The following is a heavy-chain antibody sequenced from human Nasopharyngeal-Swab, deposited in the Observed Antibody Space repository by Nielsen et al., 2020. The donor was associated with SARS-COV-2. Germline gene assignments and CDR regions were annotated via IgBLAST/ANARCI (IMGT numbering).Heavy chain of an antibody. Sequence: SETLSLTCTASGGSISSGGYYWSWIRQHPGKGLEWIGYIYYSGSTYYNPSLKSRVTISVDTSKNQFSLKLSSVTAADTAVYYCARDNDILTGYYRGVLDPWGQGTLVTVSS. J-gene: IGHJ5*02. CDR3: ARDNDILTGYYRGVLDP. V-gene: IGHV4-31*03. CDR2: IYYSGST. CDR1: GGSISSGGYY. D-gene: IGHD3-9*01.